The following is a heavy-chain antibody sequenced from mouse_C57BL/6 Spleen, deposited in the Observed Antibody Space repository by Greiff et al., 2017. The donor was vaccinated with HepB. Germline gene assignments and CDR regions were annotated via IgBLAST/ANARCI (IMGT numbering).Heavy chain of an antibody. Sequence: EVKLMESGGGLVQPGGSLKLSCAASGFTFSDYCMYWVRQTPEKRLEWVAYISNGGGSTYYPDTVKGRFTISRDNAKNTLYLQMSRLKSEDTAMYYCARQGLRRSWFAYWGQGTLVTVSA. J-gene: IGHJ3*01. CDR1: GFTFSDYC. D-gene: IGHD3-2*02. CDR2: ISNGGGST. CDR3: ARQGLRRSWFAY. V-gene: IGHV5-12*01.